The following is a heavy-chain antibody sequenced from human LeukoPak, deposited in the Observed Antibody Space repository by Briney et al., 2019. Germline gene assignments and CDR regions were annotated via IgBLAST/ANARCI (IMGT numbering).Heavy chain of an antibody. CDR2: ISYDGSIK. V-gene: IGHV3-30*04. Sequence: GRSLRLSCAASGFPFSGYAMHWVRQAPGKGLVWVAVISYDGSIKYYGDSVKGRFTISRDNAKNSLYLQMNSLRAEDTAVYYCASSPRYCSGGSCYSTPFDYWGQGTMVTVSS. D-gene: IGHD2-15*01. J-gene: IGHJ4*02. CDR1: GFPFSGYA. CDR3: ASSPRYCSGGSCYSTPFDY.